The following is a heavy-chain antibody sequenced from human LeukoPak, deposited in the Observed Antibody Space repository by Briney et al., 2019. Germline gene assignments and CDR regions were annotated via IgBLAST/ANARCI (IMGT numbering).Heavy chain of an antibody. J-gene: IGHJ5*02. CDR1: GYSITNYL. CDR2: IYPGDSET. CDR3: ARYPPTYYGSGSYYNLGVWFDP. Sequence: GAPLQISCKASGYSITNYLSGGVRQLPGELLEWMGIIYPGDSETNDSPSFHRLPTISADKSISTAYLQWSSLKASDTAMYYCARYPPTYYGSGSYYNLGVWFDPWGQGTLVTVSS. V-gene: IGHV5-51*01. D-gene: IGHD3-10*01.